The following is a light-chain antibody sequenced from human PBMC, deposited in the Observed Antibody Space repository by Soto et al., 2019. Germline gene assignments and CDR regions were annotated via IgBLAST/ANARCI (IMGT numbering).Light chain of an antibody. CDR1: SSDVGGYNY. J-gene: IGLJ2*01. CDR3: SSYTRSSTLHVV. Sequence: QSALTQPASVSGSPGQSITISCTGTSSDVGGYNYVSWYQQHPGKAPRLMIYDVSNRPSGVSNRFSGSKSGNTASLTISGLQAEDDADYYCSSYTRSSTLHVVFGRGTQLTLL. V-gene: IGLV2-14*01. CDR2: DVS.